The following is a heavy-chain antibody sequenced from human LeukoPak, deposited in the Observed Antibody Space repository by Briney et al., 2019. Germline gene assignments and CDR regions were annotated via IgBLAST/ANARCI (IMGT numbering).Heavy chain of an antibody. V-gene: IGHV4-61*01. J-gene: IGHJ4*02. CDR1: GGSVSSGSYY. D-gene: IGHD2-2*01. Sequence: SETLSLTCTVSGGSVSSGSYYWSWIRQPPGKGLEWIGYIYYSGSTNYNPSLKSRVTISVDTSKNEFSLRLSSVTAAGRAVYYCARGPTRYQFDYWGQGILVTVSS. CDR3: ARGPTRYQFDY. CDR2: IYYSGST.